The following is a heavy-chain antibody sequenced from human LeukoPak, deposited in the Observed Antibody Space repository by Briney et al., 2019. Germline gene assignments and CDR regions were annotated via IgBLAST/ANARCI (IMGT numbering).Heavy chain of an antibody. V-gene: IGHV4-59*01. J-gene: IGHJ3*02. CDR3: ARWSGPTSPTVTTHDAVDI. Sequence: SETLSLTCTVSGGSISSYYWSWIRQPPGKGLEWMGCIYYGGGTTYNPPLKRRVTISVDASKNQFSLKLSSVPAADTAVYYCARWSGPTSPTVTTHDAVDIWGKGTMVTVSS. CDR1: GGSISSYY. CDR2: IYYGGGT. D-gene: IGHD4-17*01.